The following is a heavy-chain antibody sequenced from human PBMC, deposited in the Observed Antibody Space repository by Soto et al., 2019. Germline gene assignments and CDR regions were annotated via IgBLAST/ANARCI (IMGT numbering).Heavy chain of an antibody. CDR2: INHSGST. Sequence: SETLSLTCAVYGGSFSGYYWSWIRQPPGKGLEWIGEINHSGSTNYNPSLKSRVTISVDTSKNQFSLKLSSVTAADTAVYYCARGRPYYDFWRGYYTSGSYYYYKDVWGKGTTVTVSS. V-gene: IGHV4-34*01. CDR1: GGSFSGYY. D-gene: IGHD3-3*01. CDR3: ARGRPYYDFWRGYYTSGSYYYYKDV. J-gene: IGHJ6*03.